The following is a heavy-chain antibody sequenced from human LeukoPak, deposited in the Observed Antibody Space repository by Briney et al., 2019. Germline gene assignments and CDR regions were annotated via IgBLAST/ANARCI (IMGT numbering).Heavy chain of an antibody. CDR3: AKAVGRYYFDY. J-gene: IGHJ4*02. Sequence: KAGGSLRLSCEASGFTFTTYSMTWVRQAPGKGLEWVSIISSGSSAIFSADALKGRFTISRDDAKNLLYLDMNSLRAEDTAVYYCAKAVGRYYFDYWGQGTLVTVSS. CDR1: GFTFTTYS. CDR2: ISSGSSAI. V-gene: IGHV3-21*01.